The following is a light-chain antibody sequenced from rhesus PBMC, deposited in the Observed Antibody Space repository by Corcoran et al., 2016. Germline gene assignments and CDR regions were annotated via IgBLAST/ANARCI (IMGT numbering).Light chain of an antibody. CDR2: SVN. CDR3: KQYKDLFPLT. CDR1: ESVGSF. V-gene: IGKV3-40*03. J-gene: IGKJ4*01. Sequence: EIVMTQSPATLSLSPGDTATLSCRASESVGSFLAWYQQTPGQAPKLLVHSVNFRATGIPDRFSGSGSRTDCSLTSNSLEPEDVGVYHCKQYKDLFPLTFGGGTKVELK.